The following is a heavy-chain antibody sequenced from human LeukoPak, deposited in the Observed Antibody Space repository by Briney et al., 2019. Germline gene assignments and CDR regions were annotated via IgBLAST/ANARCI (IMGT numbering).Heavy chain of an antibody. CDR3: VLAPIEQLGIFQH. D-gene: IGHD6-13*01. CDR1: GFTFSSYG. J-gene: IGHJ1*01. CDR2: IWCDGSNK. Sequence: GGSLRLSCAASGFTFSSYGMHWVRQAPGKGLEWVAVIWCDGSNKYYADSVKGRFTVSRDNSKNTLYLQMNSLRAEDTAVYYCVLAPIEQLGIFQHWGQGTLVTVSS. V-gene: IGHV3-33*01.